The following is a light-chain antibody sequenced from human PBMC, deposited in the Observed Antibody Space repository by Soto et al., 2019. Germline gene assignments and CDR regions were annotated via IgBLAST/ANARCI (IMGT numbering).Light chain of an antibody. CDR3: QHYGSSTHS. V-gene: IGKV3-20*01. CDR1: QSLRSTY. CDR2: GAS. Sequence: EIVLTQSPGTLSLSPGERATLSCRASQSLRSTYVGWYQQKPGQAPMLLIYGASSRATGIPDRFSGSGSWTDSTLTINGLEPEDFAVYYCQHYGSSTHSFGQGTRLDIK. J-gene: IGKJ5*01.